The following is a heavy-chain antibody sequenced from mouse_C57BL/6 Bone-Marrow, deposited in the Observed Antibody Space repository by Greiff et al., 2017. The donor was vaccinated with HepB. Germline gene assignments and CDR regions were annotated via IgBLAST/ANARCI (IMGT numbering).Heavy chain of an antibody. CDR3: ARYGYYRYVDV. D-gene: IGHD2-2*01. J-gene: IGHJ1*03. CDR1: GYTFTSYW. V-gene: IGHV1-55*01. Sequence: QVQLQQPGAELVKPGASVKMSCKASGYTFTSYWITWVKQRPGHGLEWIGDIYPGRGSTNYNEKFKRKATLTVDTSSSTAYMQLSSLTSEDAAVYYCARYGYYRYVDVWGTGTTVTVSS. CDR2: IYPGRGST.